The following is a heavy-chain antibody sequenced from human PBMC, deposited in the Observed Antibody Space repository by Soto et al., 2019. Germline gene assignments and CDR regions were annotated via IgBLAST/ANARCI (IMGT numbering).Heavy chain of an antibody. CDR2: IWYDGSNK. CDR1: GFTFSSYG. V-gene: IGHV3-33*01. J-gene: IGHJ4*02. CDR3: ARDRQGYSSSRYFDY. Sequence: SLRLSCAASGFTFSSYGMHWVRRAPGKGLEWVAVIWYDGSNKYYADSVKGRFTISRDNSKNTLYLQMNSLRAEDTAVYYCARDRQGYSSSRYFDYWGQGTLVTVSS. D-gene: IGHD6-6*01.